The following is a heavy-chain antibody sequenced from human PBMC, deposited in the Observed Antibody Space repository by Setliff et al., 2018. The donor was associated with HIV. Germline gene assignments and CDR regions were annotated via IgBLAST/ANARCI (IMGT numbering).Heavy chain of an antibody. Sequence: SETLSLTCAVSGGSISSSNWWSWVRQPPGEGLEWIGSMHNSGSTYYNPSVKSRVTISVDTSKNQFSLKLSSVTAADTAMYYCATYADRESNRFDPWGQGILVTVS. D-gene: IGHD3-10*01. CDR1: GGSISSSNW. V-gene: IGHV4-4*02. CDR3: ATYADRESNRFDP. CDR2: MHNSGST. J-gene: IGHJ5*02.